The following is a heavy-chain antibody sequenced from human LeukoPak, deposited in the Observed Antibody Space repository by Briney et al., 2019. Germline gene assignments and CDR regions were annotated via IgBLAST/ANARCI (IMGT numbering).Heavy chain of an antibody. CDR1: GFTFSDHY. D-gene: IGHD3-22*01. J-gene: IGHJ3*02. CDR2: TRNKANSYTT. V-gene: IGHV3-72*01. Sequence: GGSLRLSCAASGFTFSDHYMDWVRPAPGKGLEWVGRTRNKANSYTTEYAASVKGRFTISRDDSKNSLYLQMNSLKTEDTAVYYCAILTYYYDSSGYLHDAFDIWGQGTMVTVSS. CDR3: AILTYYYDSSGYLHDAFDI.